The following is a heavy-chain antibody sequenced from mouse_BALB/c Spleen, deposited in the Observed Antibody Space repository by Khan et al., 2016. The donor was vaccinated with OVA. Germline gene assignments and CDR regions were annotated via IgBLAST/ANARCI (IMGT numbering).Heavy chain of an antibody. CDR3: ARSYYYGSSTWFAY. V-gene: IGHV1-69*02. J-gene: IGHJ3*01. Sequence: QVQLQQPGAELVKPGASVKLSCKASGYTFSSYWMHWVKQRPGQGLEWIGEIDPSDSHTNYNQKFKGKATLYVDKSSSTAYMHLSSLTSEDSAVYYCARSYYYGSSTWFAYWGQGTLVTVSA. D-gene: IGHD1-1*01. CDR2: IDPSDSHT. CDR1: GYTFSSYW.